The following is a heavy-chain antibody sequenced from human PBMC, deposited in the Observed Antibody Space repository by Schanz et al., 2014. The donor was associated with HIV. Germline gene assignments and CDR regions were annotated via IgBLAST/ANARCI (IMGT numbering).Heavy chain of an antibody. V-gene: IGHV3-23*01. D-gene: IGHD3-22*01. CDR2: ISAGGRDT. J-gene: IGHJ4*02. Sequence: EVPLLESGGGLAQPGGSQRLSCAASGFAFSDYAMSWVRQAPGKGLEWVSSISAGGRDTYYADSVKGRFTISRDNSKNTLYLQMNSLRAEDTAVYYCAKDPHWNYYDSSGYPYYFDYWGQGTLVTVSS. CDR1: GFAFSDYA. CDR3: AKDPHWNYYDSSGYPYYFDY.